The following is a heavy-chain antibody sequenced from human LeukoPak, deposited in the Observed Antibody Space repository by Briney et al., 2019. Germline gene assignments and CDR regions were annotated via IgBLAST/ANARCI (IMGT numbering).Heavy chain of an antibody. CDR1: GFIFNNYD. CDR2: ISGSGGRT. CDR3: AKESVGYGSILGRGYYFDY. J-gene: IGHJ4*02. D-gene: IGHD3-22*01. V-gene: IGHV3-23*01. Sequence: PGGSLRLSCTASGFIFNNYDMHWVRQAPGKGLEWVSGISGSGGRTYYADSVKGRFTISRDNSKNTLYLQMNSLRAEDTAIYYCAKESVGYGSILGRGYYFDYWGQGTLVSVSS.